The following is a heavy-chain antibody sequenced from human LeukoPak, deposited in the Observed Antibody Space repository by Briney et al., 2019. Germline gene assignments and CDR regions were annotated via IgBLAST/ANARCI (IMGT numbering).Heavy chain of an antibody. V-gene: IGHV6-1*01. CDR1: GDSVPSNSAA. CDR2: TYYRSKWYN. J-gene: IGHJ3*02. CDR3: ARLMGYCSSTSCYGDFDI. Sequence: SQTLSLTCAISGDSVPSNSAAWNWIRQSPSRGLEWLGRTYYRSKWYNNYAVSVKSRITINPDTSKNQFSLQLNSVTPKDTAVYYCARLMGYCSSTSCYGDFDIWGQGTMVTVSS. D-gene: IGHD2-2*01.